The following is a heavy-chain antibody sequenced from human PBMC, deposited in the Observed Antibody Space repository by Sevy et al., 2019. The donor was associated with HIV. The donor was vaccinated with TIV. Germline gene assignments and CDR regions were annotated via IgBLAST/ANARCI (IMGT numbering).Heavy chain of an antibody. V-gene: IGHV4-4*07. CDR3: ARERDCSRTSCRTYFHYGMDV. Sequence: SETLSLTCTVSGVSISSYYWSWIRQPAGKGLEWIGRIYINGNTNYNPSLKSRVAMSVDSSKKQSSLRLNSVTAADTAVYYCARERDCSRTSCRTYFHYGMDVWGQGTTVTVSS. CDR1: GVSISSYY. D-gene: IGHD2-2*01. CDR2: IYINGNT. J-gene: IGHJ6*02.